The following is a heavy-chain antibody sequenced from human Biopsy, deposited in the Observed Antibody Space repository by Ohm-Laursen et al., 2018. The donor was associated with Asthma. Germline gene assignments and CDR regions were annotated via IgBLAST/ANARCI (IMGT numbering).Heavy chain of an antibody. CDR1: GYIFTSHA. J-gene: IGHJ6*02. Sequence: ASVKVSCKASGYIFTSHAMNWVRQAPGQGLEWMGRINTNTGNPTYAQGFTGRFVFSLDTSVSTAYLQISSLKAEDTAVYYCARRYNWNGMDVWGQGTTVTVSS. CDR2: INTNTGNP. CDR3: ARRYNWNGMDV. V-gene: IGHV7-4-1*02. D-gene: IGHD1-20*01.